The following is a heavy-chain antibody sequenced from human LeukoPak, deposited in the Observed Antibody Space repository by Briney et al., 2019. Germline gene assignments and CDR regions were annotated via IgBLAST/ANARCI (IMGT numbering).Heavy chain of an antibody. J-gene: IGHJ5*02. CDR2: TYGEGSRE. CDR3: AKEVTGVSRKAGDWFDP. V-gene: IGHV3-7*01. D-gene: IGHD2-21*02. Sequence: GGSLRLSCVASGFTFSDSWMSWVRHVSGKGLEWVAQTYGEGSREKYVDSVKGRFTISRDNDKKSLYLEMINLTVEDTAVYYCAKEVTGVSRKAGDWFDPRGQGTRVTVSS. CDR1: GFTFSDSW.